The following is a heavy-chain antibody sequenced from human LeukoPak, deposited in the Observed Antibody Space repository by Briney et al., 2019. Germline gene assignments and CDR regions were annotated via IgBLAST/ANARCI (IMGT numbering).Heavy chain of an antibody. V-gene: IGHV4-4*07. J-gene: IGHJ4*02. D-gene: IGHD1-7*01. Sequence: SETLSLTCTVSGGSIIGDYWSWIRQPAGKALEWIGRIYTSGTTTYNPSLKSRVTMSVDTSNNQFSLKLSSVTAADTAVYYCARGITGSTGFDYWGQGTLVAVSS. CDR2: IYTSGTT. CDR3: ARGITGSTGFDY. CDR1: GGSIIGDY.